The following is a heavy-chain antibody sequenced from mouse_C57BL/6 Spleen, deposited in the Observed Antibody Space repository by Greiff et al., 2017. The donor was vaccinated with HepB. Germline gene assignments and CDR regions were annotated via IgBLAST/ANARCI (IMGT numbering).Heavy chain of an antibody. CDR2: IYPGDGDT. CDR3: ARWPGGYYAMDY. Sequence: QVQLQQSGPELVKPGASVKISCKASGYAFSSSWMNWVKQRPGKGLEWIGRIYPGDGDTNYNGKFKGKATLTADKSSSTAYMQLSSLTSEDSAVYFCARWPGGYYAMDYWGQGTSVTVSS. CDR1: GYAFSSSW. V-gene: IGHV1-82*01. J-gene: IGHJ4*01.